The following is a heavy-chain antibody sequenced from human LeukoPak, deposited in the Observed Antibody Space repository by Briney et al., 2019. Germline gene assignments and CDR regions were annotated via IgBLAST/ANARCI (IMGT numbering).Heavy chain of an antibody. D-gene: IGHD2-15*01. V-gene: IGHV3-9*01. CDR3: VKGYCSGGSCYWFDH. CDR1: GFTFSSYS. Sequence: PGGSLRLSCAASGFTFSSYSMNWVRQAPGKGLEWVSGISWNSGAIGYADSVKGRFTISRDNAKNSLYLQMNSLRAEDTALYYRVKGYCSGGSCYWFDHWGQGTLVTVSS. J-gene: IGHJ5*02. CDR2: ISWNSGAI.